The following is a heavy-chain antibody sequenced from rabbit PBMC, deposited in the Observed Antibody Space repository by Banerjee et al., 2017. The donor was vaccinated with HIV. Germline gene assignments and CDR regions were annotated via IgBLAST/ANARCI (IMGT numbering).Heavy chain of an antibody. V-gene: IGHV1S47*01. CDR1: GSDISSNA. D-gene: IGHD4-2*01. J-gene: IGHJ4*01. CDR3: ARDSYAGSMPYYFKL. CDR2: IYVGDGST. Sequence: EESGGGLVQPEGSLTLTCKASGSDISSNAMCWFRQAPGKGPEWIACIYVGDGSTDYANWAKGRFTISKTSSTTVTLQMPSLTAADTATYFCARDSYAGSMPYYFKLWGPGTLVTVS.